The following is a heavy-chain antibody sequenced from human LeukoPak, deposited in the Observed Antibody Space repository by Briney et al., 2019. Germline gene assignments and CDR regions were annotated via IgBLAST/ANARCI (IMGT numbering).Heavy chain of an antibody. CDR3: ARTPRANLEWLPSFDY. V-gene: IGHV3-7*03. CDR1: GFTFSSYS. J-gene: IGHJ4*02. Sequence: GGSLRLSCAASGFTFSSYSMSWVRQAPGKGLEWVANINQDGSEKYYVDSVKGRFTISRDNAKNSLYLQMNSLRAEDTAVYYCARTPRANLEWLPSFDYWGQGTLVTVSS. CDR2: INQDGSEK. D-gene: IGHD3-3*01.